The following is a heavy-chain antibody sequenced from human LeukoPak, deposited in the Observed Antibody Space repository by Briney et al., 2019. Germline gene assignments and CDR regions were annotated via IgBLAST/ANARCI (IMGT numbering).Heavy chain of an antibody. V-gene: IGHV3-30*18. CDR2: ISYDGSNK. CDR1: GFTFSSYG. D-gene: IGHD3-22*01. CDR3: AKDLPLYYDSSGYFDFDY. Sequence: GGSLRLSCAASGFTFSSYGIHWVRQAPGKGLEWVAVISYDGSNKYYADSVKGRFTISRDNSKNTLYLQMNSLRAEDTAVYYCAKDLPLYYDSSGYFDFDYWGQGTLVTVSS. J-gene: IGHJ4*02.